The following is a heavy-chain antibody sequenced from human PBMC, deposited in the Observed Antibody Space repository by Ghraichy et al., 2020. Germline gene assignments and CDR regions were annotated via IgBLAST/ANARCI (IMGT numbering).Heavy chain of an antibody. J-gene: IGHJ4*02. CDR1: SYSISSGYF. D-gene: IGHD6-25*01. CDR3: ARSSAWTYYFDY. Sequence: ESLNISCAVSSYSISSGYFWGWIRRPPGKGLEWIGTIHHSAGTSYNPSLKSRVTISVDKSKNHFSLKLSSVTATDTAMYYCARSSAWTYYFDYWGQGTLVTVSS. CDR2: IHHSAGT. V-gene: IGHV4-38-2*01.